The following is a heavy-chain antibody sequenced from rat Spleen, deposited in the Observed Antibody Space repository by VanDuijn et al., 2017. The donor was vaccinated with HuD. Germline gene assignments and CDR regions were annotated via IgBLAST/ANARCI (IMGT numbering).Heavy chain of an antibody. Sequence: EVQLVESGGDLVQPGRSVRLSCAASGFTFSNFPMAWVRPAPTKGLEWVAFISYNGTATYYRDSVKGRFTISRDNEKNTLSLQMDSLRTEDTATYYCATPTPGIPFAYWGQGTLVTVSS. V-gene: IGHV5-46*01. CDR1: GFTFSNFP. J-gene: IGHJ3*01. D-gene: IGHD1-4*01. CDR2: ISYNGTAT. CDR3: ATPTPGIPFAY.